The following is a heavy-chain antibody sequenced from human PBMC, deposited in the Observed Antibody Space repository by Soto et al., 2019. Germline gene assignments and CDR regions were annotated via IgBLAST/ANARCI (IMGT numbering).Heavy chain of an antibody. CDR3: ASVNTVTTFYYYGMDV. D-gene: IGHD4-4*01. J-gene: IGHJ6*01. Sequence: AETLCLKCTVSVGSISISIYYWGWIRQPPGKGLEWIGSIYYSGITYYNPPLKSRVTISVDTSKNQFSLKLSSVTAADTAVYYCASVNTVTTFYYYGMDVWGQGTTVTVSS. V-gene: IGHV4-39*01. CDR2: IYYSGIT. CDR1: VGSISISIYY.